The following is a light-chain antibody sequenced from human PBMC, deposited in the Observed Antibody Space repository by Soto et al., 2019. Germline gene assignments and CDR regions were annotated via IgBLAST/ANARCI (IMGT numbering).Light chain of an antibody. Sequence: QSVLTQPPSVSEAPRQRVTISCSGSRSNIGNNAVTWYQQLPGEAPKLLIYNDDVLPTGISDRFSGSKSGTSASLAISGLQSVDEADYYCASWDDNLIGGVFGGGTKLTVL. CDR3: ASWDDNLIGGV. CDR1: RSNIGNNA. J-gene: IGLJ3*02. CDR2: NDD. V-gene: IGLV1-36*01.